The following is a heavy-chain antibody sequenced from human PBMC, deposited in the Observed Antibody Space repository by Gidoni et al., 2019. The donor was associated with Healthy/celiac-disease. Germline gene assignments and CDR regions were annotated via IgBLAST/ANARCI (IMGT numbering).Heavy chain of an antibody. CDR1: GGSISSYY. V-gene: IGHV4-59*01. D-gene: IGHD5-18*01. CDR2: IYYSGST. Sequence: QVQLQESGPGLVKPSETLSLTCTVSGGSISSYYWSWIRQPPGKGLEWIGYIYYSGSTNYNPSLKSRVTISVDTSKNQFSLKLSSVTAADTAVYYCARGSIQLWSDYWGQGTLVTVSS. CDR3: ARGSIQLWSDY. J-gene: IGHJ4*02.